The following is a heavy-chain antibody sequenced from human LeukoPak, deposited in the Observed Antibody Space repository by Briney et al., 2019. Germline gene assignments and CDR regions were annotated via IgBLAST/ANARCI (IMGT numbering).Heavy chain of an antibody. V-gene: IGHV3-74*01. CDR2: INSDGSST. CDR1: GFTFSSYW. CDR3: AVLSSSTTNYYYYYGMDV. D-gene: IGHD6-6*01. J-gene: IGHJ6*02. Sequence: GGSLRLSCAASGFTFSSYWMHWVRQAPGKGLVWVSRINSDGSSTSYADSVKGRFTISRDNAKNTLYLQMNSLRAEDTAVYYCAVLSSSTTNYYYYYGMDVWGQGTTVTVSS.